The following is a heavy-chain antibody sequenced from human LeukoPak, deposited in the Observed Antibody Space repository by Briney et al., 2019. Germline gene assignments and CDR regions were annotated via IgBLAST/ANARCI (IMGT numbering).Heavy chain of an antibody. CDR2: ISYDGSNK. CDR1: GFTFSSYA. D-gene: IGHD2-15*01. J-gene: IGHJ4*02. Sequence: GRSLRLSCAASGFTFSSYAMHWVRQAPGKGLEWVAVISYDGSNKYYADSVKGRFTISRDNSKNTLYLQMNSLRAEDTAVYYCAKDSIVVVVAAIFDYWGQGTLVTVSS. V-gene: IGHV3-30-3*01. CDR3: AKDSIVVVVAAIFDY.